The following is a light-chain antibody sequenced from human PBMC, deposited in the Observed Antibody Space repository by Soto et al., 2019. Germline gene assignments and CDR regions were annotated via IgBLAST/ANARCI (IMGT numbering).Light chain of an antibody. CDR2: GAS. CDR3: QQYYNWPRT. J-gene: IGKJ5*01. V-gene: IGKV3-15*01. Sequence: EIVMTQSPDTLSVSPGERATLSCRASQNIGGTLAWYQQKPGQAPRLLFYGASTRATGTPARFSGTGSGTEFTLTINSLQAEDSAVYYCQQYYNWPRTFGQGTRLEI. CDR1: QNIGGT.